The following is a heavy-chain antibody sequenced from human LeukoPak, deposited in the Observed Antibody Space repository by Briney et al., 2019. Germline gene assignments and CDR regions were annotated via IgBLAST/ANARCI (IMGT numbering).Heavy chain of an antibody. V-gene: IGHV3-48*01. J-gene: IGHJ4*02. CDR3: ARGVQPGRGEFDY. CDR2: ISSSSTTI. CDR1: GFTFSTYS. Sequence: GGSLRLSCAASGFTFSTYSMTWVRQAPGKGLEWVSYISSSSTTIYYGGSVKGRFTVSRDNAKNSLYLQMNSLRAEDTAVYFCARGVQPGRGEFDYWGQGTLVTVSS. D-gene: IGHD3-10*01.